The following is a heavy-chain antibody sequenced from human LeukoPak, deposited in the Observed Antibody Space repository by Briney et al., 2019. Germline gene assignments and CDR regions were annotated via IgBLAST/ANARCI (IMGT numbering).Heavy chain of an antibody. CDR1: GGSISSYY. V-gene: IGHV4-59*01. Sequence: SETLSLTCTVSGGSISSYYCSWIRQPPGKGLEWIGYIYYSGSTNYNPSLTSRVTISIDTSKNQFSLKLSSVTAADTAVYYRAISDYDFWSGYYTGLRFDYWGQGTLVTVSS. CDR3: AISDYDFWSGYYTGLRFDY. D-gene: IGHD3-3*01. J-gene: IGHJ4*02. CDR2: IYYSGST.